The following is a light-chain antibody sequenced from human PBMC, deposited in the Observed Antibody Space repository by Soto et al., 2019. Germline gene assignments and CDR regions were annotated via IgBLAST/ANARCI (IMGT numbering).Light chain of an antibody. Sequence: QTVMTQPPSVSGAPGQTITISCTGSSSNIGAGYDVHWYQQLPGRAPKLLIYGNNNRPSGVPDRFSGSKSGTSVSLAITGLPGEDEADYHCQSYDSSLTNAVFGGGTQLTVL. V-gene: IGLV1-40*01. CDR1: SSNIGAGYD. CDR2: GNN. J-gene: IGLJ2*01. CDR3: QSYDSSLTNAV.